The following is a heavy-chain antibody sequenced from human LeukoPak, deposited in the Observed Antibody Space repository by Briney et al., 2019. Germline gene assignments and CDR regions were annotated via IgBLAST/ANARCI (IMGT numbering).Heavy chain of an antibody. Sequence: SLKVSCKASGGTCIRYAISWVRHAPGQGLERMGGIIPIFGTANNAQKFQGRVTITTDESTSTAYMELSSLRSEDTAVYYCARGEWRGSYDRHYYYMDVWGKGATVTVSS. V-gene: IGHV1-69*05. CDR2: IIPIFGTA. CDR3: ARGEWRGSYDRHYYYMDV. J-gene: IGHJ6*03. D-gene: IGHD1-26*01. CDR1: GGTCIRYA.